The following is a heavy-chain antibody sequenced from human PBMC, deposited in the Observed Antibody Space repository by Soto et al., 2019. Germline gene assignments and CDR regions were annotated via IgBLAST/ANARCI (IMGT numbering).Heavy chain of an antibody. CDR3: VRDRPNTESLTGYFDT. J-gene: IGHJ4*02. D-gene: IGHD3-9*01. Sequence: SLGLSGEASGFVFRTFRMHWVRRAPGKGLEWLATIRFDGSTARYAESVRGRFKISRDNSMNTLYLQLDRLRVEDTAVYYCVRDRPNTESLTGYFDTWGQGTPVTVSS. CDR2: IRFDGSTA. V-gene: IGHV3-33*01. CDR1: GFVFRTFR.